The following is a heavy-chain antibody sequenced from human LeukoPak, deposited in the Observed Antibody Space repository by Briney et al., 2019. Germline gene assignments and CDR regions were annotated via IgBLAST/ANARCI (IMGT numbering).Heavy chain of an antibody. CDR1: GFTFDDYA. CDR3: ARSGRGGAFDI. Sequence: GGSLRLSCAASGFTFDDYAMLWVRQAPGKGLEWVSSISWNSGSKVYADSVKGRFTISGDNAKNTLYLQMNSLRAEDTAVYYCARSGRGGAFDIWGHGTMVTVSS. J-gene: IGHJ3*02. D-gene: IGHD1-26*01. V-gene: IGHV3-9*01. CDR2: ISWNSGSK.